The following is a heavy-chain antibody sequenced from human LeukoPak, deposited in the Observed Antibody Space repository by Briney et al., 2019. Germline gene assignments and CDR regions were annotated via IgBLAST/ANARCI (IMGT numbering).Heavy chain of an antibody. CDR1: GFTFGDYA. Sequence: GGSLRLSCTASGFTFGDYAMSWFSQAPGKGLEWVGFIRSKAYGGTTEYAASVKGRFTISRDDSKSIAYLQMNSLKTEDTAVYYCTRLTTGYCSGGSCSLDYWGQGTLVTVSS. J-gene: IGHJ4*02. CDR3: TRLTTGYCSGGSCSLDY. V-gene: IGHV3-49*03. D-gene: IGHD2-15*01. CDR2: IRSKAYGGTT.